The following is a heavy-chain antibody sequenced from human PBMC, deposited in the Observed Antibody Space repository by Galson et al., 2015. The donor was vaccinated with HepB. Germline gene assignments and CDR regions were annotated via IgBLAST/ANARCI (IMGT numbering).Heavy chain of an antibody. Sequence: SLRLSCAASGFTFSSYWMSWVRQAPGKGLEWVANIKQDGSEKYYVDSVKGRFTISRDNAKNSRYLQMNSLRAEDTAVYYCARDRKSAYSYGYFYWGQGTLVTVSS. V-gene: IGHV3-7*03. CDR2: IKQDGSEK. D-gene: IGHD5-18*01. J-gene: IGHJ4*02. CDR1: GFTFSSYW. CDR3: ARDRKSAYSYGYFY.